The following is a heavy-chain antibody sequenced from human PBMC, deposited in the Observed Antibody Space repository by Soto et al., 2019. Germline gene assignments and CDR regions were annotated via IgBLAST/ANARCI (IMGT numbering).Heavy chain of an antibody. V-gene: IGHV3-7*01. CDR1: GLTLSNYW. CDR2: IKQDGSEK. J-gene: IGHJ4*02. Sequence: GGSLRLSCAASGLTLSNYWMSWVRQAPGKGLEWLANIKQDGSEKYYVDSVKGRFTISRDNAKNSLYLQMNSLRVEDTAVYYCAKDPKYSGNDGIDSWGQGTLVTVSS. CDR3: AKDPKYSGNDGIDS. D-gene: IGHD5-12*01.